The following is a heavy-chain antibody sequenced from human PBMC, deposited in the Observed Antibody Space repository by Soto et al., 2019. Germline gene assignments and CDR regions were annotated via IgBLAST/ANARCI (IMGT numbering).Heavy chain of an antibody. CDR1: GGSISSGGYY. J-gene: IGHJ4*02. Sequence: SETLSLTCTVSGGSISSGGYYWSWIRQHPGKGLEWIGYIYYSGSTYYNPSLKSRVTISVDTSKNQFSLKLSSVTAADTAVYYCARGDCSGGSCPIDYWGQGTLVTVSS. D-gene: IGHD2-15*01. V-gene: IGHV4-31*03. CDR2: IYYSGST. CDR3: ARGDCSGGSCPIDY.